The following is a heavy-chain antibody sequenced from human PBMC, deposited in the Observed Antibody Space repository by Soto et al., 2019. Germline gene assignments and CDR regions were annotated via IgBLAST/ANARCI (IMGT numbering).Heavy chain of an antibody. J-gene: IGHJ4*02. CDR3: AKDGHYDILTGYPSDPFYFDY. Sequence: PGGSLRLSCAASGFTFSSDWMTWVRQAPGKGLEWVSAISGSGGSTYYADSVKGRFTISRDNSKNTLYLQMNSLRAEDTAVYYCAKDGHYDILTGYPSDPFYFDYWGQGTLVTSPQ. D-gene: IGHD3-9*01. CDR2: ISGSGGST. V-gene: IGHV3-23*01. CDR1: GFTFSSDW.